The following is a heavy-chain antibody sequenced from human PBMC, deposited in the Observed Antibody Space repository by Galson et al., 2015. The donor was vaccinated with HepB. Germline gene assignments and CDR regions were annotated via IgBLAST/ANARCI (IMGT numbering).Heavy chain of an antibody. D-gene: IGHD3-22*01. CDR3: ASARYDSSGYYFDY. J-gene: IGHJ4*02. Sequence: CAISGDSVSSNSAAWNWIRQSPSRGLEWLGRTYYRSKWYNDYAVSVKSRITINPDTSKNQFSLQLNSVTPEDTAVYYCASARYDSSGYYFDYWGQGTLVTVSS. CDR2: TYYRSKWYN. V-gene: IGHV6-1*01. CDR1: GDSVSSNSAA.